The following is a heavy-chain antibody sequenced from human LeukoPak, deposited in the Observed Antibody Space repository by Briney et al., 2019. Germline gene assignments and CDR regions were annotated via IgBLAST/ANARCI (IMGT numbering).Heavy chain of an antibody. V-gene: IGHV3-23*01. CDR3: AKGTYTYFDF. J-gene: IGHJ4*02. D-gene: IGHD5-18*01. Sequence: GGSLRLSCAGSGFTFSTYAMSWVRQAPGKGLEWVSTVSGGGGSTYYADSVKGRFTISRDNSKNTLSLQMSSLRAEDTAVYYCAKGTYTYFDFWGQGILVTVPS. CDR1: GFTFSTYA. CDR2: VSGGGGST.